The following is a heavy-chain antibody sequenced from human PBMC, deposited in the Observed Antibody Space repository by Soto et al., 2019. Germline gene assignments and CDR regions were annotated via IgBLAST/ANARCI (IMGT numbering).Heavy chain of an antibody. V-gene: IGHV3-74*01. CDR1: GFTFSSYY. J-gene: IGHJ6*02. CDR3: ARDKEALQPNYGMDV. CDR2: IIADGSFT. Sequence: GVLRLPCDASGFTFSSYYMHWVRQAPGKGLVWVSHIIADGSFTTYADSVKGRFTISRDNAKSTLYLQMNSLRAEDTAIYYCARDKEALQPNYGMDVWGQGTTVTVSS. D-gene: IGHD4-4*01.